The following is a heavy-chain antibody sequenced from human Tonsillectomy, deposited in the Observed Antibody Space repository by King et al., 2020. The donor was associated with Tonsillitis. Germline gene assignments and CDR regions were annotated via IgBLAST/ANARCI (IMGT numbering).Heavy chain of an antibody. V-gene: IGHV3-21*01. CDR3: VRDGGDYYDTSAYYSNFDY. J-gene: IGHJ4*02. Sequence: VQLVESGGVVVKPGGSVRLSCVGSGFTFSTYGMNWVRQAPGEGLEWVSSISHSTAYIYYADSLTGRFTISRDNARNSLYLQINSLRDDDTAVYYCVRDGGDYYDTSAYYSNFDYWGQGTPVTVSS. CDR1: GFTFSTYG. D-gene: IGHD3-22*01. CDR2: ISHSTAYI.